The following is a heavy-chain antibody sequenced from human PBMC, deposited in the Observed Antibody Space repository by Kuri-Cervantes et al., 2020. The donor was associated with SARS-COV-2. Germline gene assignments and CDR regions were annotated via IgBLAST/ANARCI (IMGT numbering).Heavy chain of an antibody. V-gene: IGHV3-33*08. J-gene: IGHJ4*02. CDR2: IWYDGSNK. CDR3: AREMWVAVAGNPQGFDY. D-gene: IGHD6-19*01. Sequence: GGSLRLSCVASGITFSSFAMTWVRQAPGKGLGWVAVIWYDGSNKYYADSVKGRFTISRDNSKNTLYLQMNSLRAEDTAVYYCAREMWVAVAGNPQGFDYWGQGTLVTVSS. CDR1: GITFSSFA.